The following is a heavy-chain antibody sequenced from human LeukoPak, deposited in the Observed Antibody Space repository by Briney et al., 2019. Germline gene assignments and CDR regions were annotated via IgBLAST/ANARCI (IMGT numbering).Heavy chain of an antibody. CDR2: IKSKTDGGTT. J-gene: IGHJ4*02. V-gene: IGHV3-15*01. CDR1: GYSISSGYY. Sequence: ETLSLTCTVSGYSISSGYYWGWIRQPPGKGLEWVGRIKSKTDGGTTEYAAPVKGRFTISRDDSKNTLYLQMNSLKTEDTAVYYCTTEIDWGQGTLVTVSS. CDR3: TTEID.